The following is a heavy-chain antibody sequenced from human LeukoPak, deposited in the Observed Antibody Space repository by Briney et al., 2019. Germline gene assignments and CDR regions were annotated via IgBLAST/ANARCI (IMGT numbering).Heavy chain of an antibody. J-gene: IGHJ4*02. V-gene: IGHV3-48*04. CDR1: GFPFSDYS. CDR3: ARDHNYAFDN. Sequence: GGSLRLSCTASGFPFSDYSMNWVRQAPGKGLEWISYIGISSGNTKYADSVKGRFTISADNARNSLYLQMNSLRVEDMAVYYCARDHNYAFDNWGQGTLVSVSS. D-gene: IGHD1-1*01. CDR2: IGISSGNT.